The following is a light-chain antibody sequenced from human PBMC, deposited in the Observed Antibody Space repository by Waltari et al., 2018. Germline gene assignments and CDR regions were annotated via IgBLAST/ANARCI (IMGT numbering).Light chain of an antibody. Sequence: YELTQPPSVSVSPGQTARITCSGDELPKQYAFWYRQKPGQAPELLIYKDTERPSGIPERVSASSSGTTVTLTITGVQPEDEADYYCQSADSTNTYWVFGGGTKLTVL. V-gene: IGLV3-25*03. CDR1: ELPKQY. J-gene: IGLJ2*01. CDR3: QSADSTNTYWV. CDR2: KDT.